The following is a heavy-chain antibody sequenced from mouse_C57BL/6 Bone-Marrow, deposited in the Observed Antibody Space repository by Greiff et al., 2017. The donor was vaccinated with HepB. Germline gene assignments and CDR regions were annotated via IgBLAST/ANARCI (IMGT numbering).Heavy chain of an antibody. CDR2: ISGGGGNT. J-gene: IGHJ4*01. CDR1: GFTFSSYT. CDR3: ARREITDYYAMDY. D-gene: IGHD2-4*01. Sequence: DVMLVESGGGLVKPGGSLKLSCAASGFTFSSYTMSWVRQTPEKRLEWVATISGGGGNTYYPDSVKGRFTISRDNAKNTLYLQMSSLRSEDTALYYCARREITDYYAMDYWGQGTSVTVSS. V-gene: IGHV5-9*01.